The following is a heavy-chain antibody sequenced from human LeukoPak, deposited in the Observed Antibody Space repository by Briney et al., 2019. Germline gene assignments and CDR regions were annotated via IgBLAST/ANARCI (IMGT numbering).Heavy chain of an antibody. J-gene: IGHJ4*02. CDR1: GFPFNTYA. Sequence: GGSLRLSCAESGFPFNTYAMSWVRQAPGKGLEWVSVIRPTGTNTYYASSVKGRFTISRDDSKTTLYLQMSSLRAEDTAMYETSAPLRDLCFWGQGTLVTVSS. D-gene: IGHD1-14*01. V-gene: IGHV3-23*01. CDR3: SAPLRDLCF. CDR2: IRPTGTNT.